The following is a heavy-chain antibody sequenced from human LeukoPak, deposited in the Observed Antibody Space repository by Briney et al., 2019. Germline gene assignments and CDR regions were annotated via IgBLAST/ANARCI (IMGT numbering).Heavy chain of an antibody. CDR2: ISGSGGST. CDR3: AKDTDYDSSGYTGY. D-gene: IGHD3-22*01. Sequence: GGSLRLSCAASGFTFSSYAMSWVRQAPGKGLEWVSAISGSGGSTYYADSVKGRFTISRDNSKNTLYLQMNSLRAEDTAVYYCAKDTDYDSSGYTGYWGQGTLVTVSS. V-gene: IGHV3-23*01. J-gene: IGHJ4*02. CDR1: GFTFSSYA.